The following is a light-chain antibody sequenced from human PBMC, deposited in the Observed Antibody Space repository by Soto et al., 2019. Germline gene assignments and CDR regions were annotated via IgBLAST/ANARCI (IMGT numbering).Light chain of an antibody. J-gene: IGLJ1*01. V-gene: IGLV2-8*01. CDR3: RSYAGNNFNV. CDR1: SSDVGEYKY. CDR2: EVS. Sequence: QSALTQPPSASGSPGQSVTISCTGSSSDVGEYKYVSWYQQHPGKAPKLVIYEVSKRPPGVPNRFSGSKSGNTASLTVSGLQSEDEAEYYCRSYAGNNFNVIGTGTKGIVL.